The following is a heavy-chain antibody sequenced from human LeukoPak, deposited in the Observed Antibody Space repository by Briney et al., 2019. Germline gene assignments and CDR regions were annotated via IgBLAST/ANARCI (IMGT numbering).Heavy chain of an antibody. CDR2: INHSGST. V-gene: IGHV4-34*01. CDR1: GGSFSGYY. Sequence: SETLSLTCAVYGGSFSGYYWSWIRQPPGKGLEWIGEINHSGSTNYNPSLKSRVTISVDTSKNQFSLRLNSVTAADTAMYYCAKSGGYGLIDYWGQGTLVTVSS. J-gene: IGHJ4*02. D-gene: IGHD1-26*01. CDR3: AKSGGYGLIDY.